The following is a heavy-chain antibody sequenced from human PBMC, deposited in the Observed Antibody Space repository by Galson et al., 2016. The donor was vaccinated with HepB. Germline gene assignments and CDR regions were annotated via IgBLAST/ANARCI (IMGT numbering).Heavy chain of an antibody. J-gene: IGHJ6*02. CDR3: VTPSPVYFGDAGHYNFGMDV. Sequence: SLRLSCAASGFAFSKYSAHWVRQPPGKGLQYVSLITNEGHNTYYADSVKGRFTISRDNSKNILFLHMAGLRVEDTAVYYCVTPSPVYFGDAGHYNFGMDVWGRGTAVTVSS. V-gene: IGHV3-64*04. D-gene: IGHD3-9*01. CDR2: ITNEGHNT. CDR1: GFAFSKYS.